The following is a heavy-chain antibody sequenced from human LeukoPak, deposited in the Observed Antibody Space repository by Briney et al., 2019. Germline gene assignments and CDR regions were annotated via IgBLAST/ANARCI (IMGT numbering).Heavy chain of an antibody. D-gene: IGHD3-10*01. CDR3: AKDRVVRGATQLYYFDY. J-gene: IGHJ4*02. CDR1: GFTFSSYG. CDR2: IRYDGSNK. V-gene: IGHV3-30*02. Sequence: GGSLRLSCAASGFTFSSYGMHWVRQAPGKGLEWVAFIRYDGSNKYYADSVKGRFTISRDNSKNTLYLQMNSLRAEDTAVYYCAKDRVVRGATQLYYFDYWAREPWSPSPQ.